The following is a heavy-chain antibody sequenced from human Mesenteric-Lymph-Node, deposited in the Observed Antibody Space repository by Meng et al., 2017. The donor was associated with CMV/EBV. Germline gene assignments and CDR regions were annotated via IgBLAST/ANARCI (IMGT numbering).Heavy chain of an antibody. CDR1: GFTFSSYS. Sequence: LSLTCAASGFTFSSYSMNWVRQAPGKGLEWVSSISSSSSYIYYADSVKGRFTISRDNAKNSLYLQMNSLRAEDTAVYYCARDKGYYRTYYFDYWGQGTLVTVSS. D-gene: IGHD3-3*01. V-gene: IGHV3-21*01. J-gene: IGHJ4*02. CDR2: ISSSSSYI. CDR3: ARDKGYYRTYYFDY.